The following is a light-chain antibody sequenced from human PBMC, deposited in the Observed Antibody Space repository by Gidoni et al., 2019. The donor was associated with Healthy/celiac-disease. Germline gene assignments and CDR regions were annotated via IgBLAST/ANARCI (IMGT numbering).Light chain of an antibody. Sequence: NFMLTQTHSVSESPGQTVTISGTRSSGNMASNYVQWYQQRPGSAPTTVIYEDNQRPSGVPDRCSGPSDSSSNSASLTISGLKTEDEADYYCQSYDSSNHVVFGGGTKLTDL. V-gene: IGLV6-57*03. CDR2: EDN. CDR3: QSYDSSNHVV. CDR1: SGNMASNY. J-gene: IGLJ2*01.